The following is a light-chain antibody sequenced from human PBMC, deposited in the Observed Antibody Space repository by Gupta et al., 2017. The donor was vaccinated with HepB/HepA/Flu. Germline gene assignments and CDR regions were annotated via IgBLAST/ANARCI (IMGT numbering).Light chain of an antibody. CDR1: SSDVGGYNY. Sequence: QSALSQPPSASGSPGQSVTISCTGTSSDVGGYNYASWYQQHPGKAPKLMIYEVSKRPSGVPDRFSGSKSGNTASLTVSGLQAEDEADYYCSSYAGSNKYVVIGGGTKLTVL. V-gene: IGLV2-8*01. CDR3: SSYAGSNKYVV. J-gene: IGLJ2*01. CDR2: EVS.